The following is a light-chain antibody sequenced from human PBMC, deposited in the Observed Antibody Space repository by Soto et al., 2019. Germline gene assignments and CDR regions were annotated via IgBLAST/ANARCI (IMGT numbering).Light chain of an antibody. J-gene: IGLJ1*01. CDR3: CSYAGSYTFDV. CDR2: DVT. Sequence: QSSLAQPRSVSGSHGQSVTISCTGTSSDVGGYNYVSWYQQHPGKAPKLMIYDVTKRPSGVPDRFSGSKSGNTASLTISGLQAEDEADYYFCSYAGSYTFDVFGTGTKVTVL. CDR1: SSDVGGYNY. V-gene: IGLV2-11*01.